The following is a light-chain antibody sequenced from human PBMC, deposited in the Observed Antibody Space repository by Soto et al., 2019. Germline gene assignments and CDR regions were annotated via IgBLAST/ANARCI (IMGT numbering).Light chain of an antibody. CDR3: QQYNSYCT. CDR1: QSISSW. J-gene: IGKJ1*01. V-gene: IGKV1-5*03. Sequence: DIQMTQSPSTLSASVGDRVTITCRASQSISSWLAWYQQKPGKAPKLLIYKASSLESGVPSRFSGSGSGTEFTLTISSLQPDDFATYYCQQYNSYCTFGQVTTVEIK. CDR2: KAS.